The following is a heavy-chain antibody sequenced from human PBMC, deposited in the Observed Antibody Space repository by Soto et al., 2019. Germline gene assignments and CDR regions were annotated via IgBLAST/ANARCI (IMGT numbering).Heavy chain of an antibody. CDR3: ARSLAYGGGYTFDY. CDR2: SRDKAHSYTT. Sequence: EVQLVESGGGLVQPGGSLRLSCAVSAFTLSDHFIDWVRQAPGKGLEWVGRSRDKAHSYTTEYRESVKGRFTISRDDSRNALYLQMNSLKTEDTAVYYCARSLAYGGGYTFDYWGQGTLVTVSS. D-gene: IGHD2-21*01. CDR1: AFTLSDHF. V-gene: IGHV3-72*01. J-gene: IGHJ4*02.